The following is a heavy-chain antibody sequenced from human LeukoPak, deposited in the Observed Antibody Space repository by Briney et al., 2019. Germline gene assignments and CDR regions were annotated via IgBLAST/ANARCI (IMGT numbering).Heavy chain of an antibody. CDR1: GFTFSSYA. V-gene: IGHV3-30*01. CDR3: ARDLSRGFYFDY. Sequence: PGGSLRLSCAASGFTFSSYAMHWVRQAPGKGLEWVAVISYDGSNKYYADSVKGRFTISRDNSKNTLYLQMNSLRAEDTAVYYCARDLSRGFYFDYWGQGTLVTVSS. J-gene: IGHJ4*02. CDR2: ISYDGSNK.